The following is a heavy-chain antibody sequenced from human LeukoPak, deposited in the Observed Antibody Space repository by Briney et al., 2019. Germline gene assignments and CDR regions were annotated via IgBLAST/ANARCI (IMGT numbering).Heavy chain of an antibody. CDR3: ARERIRGYSGPDAFDI. J-gene: IGHJ3*02. D-gene: IGHD5-12*01. CDR1: GFTVSSNY. CDR2: IYSGGST. V-gene: IGHV3-53*01. Sequence: GGSLRLSCAASGFTVSSNYMSWVRQAPGKGLEWVSVIYSGGSTYYADSVKGRFTISRDNSKNTLYLQMNSLRAEDTAVYYCARERIRGYSGPDAFDIWGQGTMVTASS.